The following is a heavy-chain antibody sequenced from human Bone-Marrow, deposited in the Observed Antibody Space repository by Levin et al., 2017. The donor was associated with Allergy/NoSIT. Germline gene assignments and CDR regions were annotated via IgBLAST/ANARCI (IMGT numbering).Heavy chain of an antibody. J-gene: IGHJ5*02. D-gene: IGHD3-10*01. CDR1: GGSISSYY. Sequence: SQTLSLTCTVSGGSISSYYWSWIRQPPGKGLEWIGYVYKSGGTNYNPSLKSRVTILVDTSKNQFSLKLRSVTAADTAVYYCARDGSGKFFNWFDPWGQGTLVTVSS. CDR2: VYKSGGT. V-gene: IGHV4-59*01. CDR3: ARDGSGKFFNWFDP.